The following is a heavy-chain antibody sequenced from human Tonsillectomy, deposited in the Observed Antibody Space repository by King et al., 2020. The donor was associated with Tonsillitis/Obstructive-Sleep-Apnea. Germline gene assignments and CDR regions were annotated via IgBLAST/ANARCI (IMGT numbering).Heavy chain of an antibody. CDR1: GFTFSSYG. Sequence: HVQLVESGGGVVQPGRSLRLSCAASGFTFSSYGMHWVRQAPGKGLEWVAVIWYDGSNKYYADPVKGRFTISRDNSKNTLYLQMNSLRAEDTAVYYCARGEYDCSSTSCYGGAFWYFDLWGRGTLVTVSS. CDR3: ARGEYDCSSTSCYGGAFWYFDL. CDR2: IWYDGSNK. V-gene: IGHV3-33*01. J-gene: IGHJ2*01. D-gene: IGHD2-2*01.